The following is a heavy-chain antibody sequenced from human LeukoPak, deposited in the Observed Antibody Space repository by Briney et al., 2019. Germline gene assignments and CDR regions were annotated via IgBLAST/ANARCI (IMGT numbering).Heavy chain of an antibody. J-gene: IGHJ3*02. CDR2: ISSSSSYI. V-gene: IGHV3-21*04. CDR3: ARAGDSSGYYLDGAFDI. CDR1: GFTFSSYS. Sequence: GGSLRLSCAASGFTFSSYSMNWVRQAPGKGLEWVSSISSSSSYIYYADSVKGRFTIPRDNAKNSLYLQMNSLRAEDTALYYCARAGDSSGYYLDGAFDIWGQGTMVTVSS. D-gene: IGHD3-22*01.